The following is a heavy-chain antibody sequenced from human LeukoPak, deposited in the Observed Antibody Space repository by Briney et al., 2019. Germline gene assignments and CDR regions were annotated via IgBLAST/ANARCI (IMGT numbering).Heavy chain of an antibody. Sequence: GRSLRLSCAASGFTFSSYGMHWVRQAPGKGLEWVAVIWYDGSNKYYADSVKGRFTISRDNSKNTLYLQMNSLRAGDTAVYYCAREGVAAAGYYYGMDVWGKGTTVTVSS. D-gene: IGHD6-13*01. CDR3: AREGVAAAGYYYGMDV. CDR1: GFTFSSYG. CDR2: IWYDGSNK. V-gene: IGHV3-33*01. J-gene: IGHJ6*04.